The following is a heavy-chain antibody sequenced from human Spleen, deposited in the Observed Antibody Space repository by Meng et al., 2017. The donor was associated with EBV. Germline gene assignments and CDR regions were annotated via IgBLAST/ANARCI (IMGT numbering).Heavy chain of an antibody. CDR3: ASYTSKGYAIDY. D-gene: IGHD5-12*01. CDR1: GYTFSTSA. Sequence: VQLVQAGAEVKKPGASVKLSGKASGYTFSTSAMHWVRQAPGQRLEWMGWIYAGDGSTKYSQRLQDRVTITRDTSASTSYMELSSLGSEDTAVYYCASYTSKGYAIDYWGRGTLVTVSS. J-gene: IGHJ4*02. V-gene: IGHV1-3*01. CDR2: IYAGDGST.